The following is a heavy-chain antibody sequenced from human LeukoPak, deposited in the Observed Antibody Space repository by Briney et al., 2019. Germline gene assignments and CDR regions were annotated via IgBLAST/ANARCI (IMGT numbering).Heavy chain of an antibody. CDR2: ISAYNGNT. Sequence: GASVKVSCKASGYTFTSYGISWVRQAPGQGLEWMGWISAYNGNTNYAQKLQGRVTMTTDTSTSTAYMELRSLRSDETAVYYCAREREYSSSSWFDPWGQGTLVTVSS. CDR1: GYTFTSYG. D-gene: IGHD6-6*01. CDR3: AREREYSSSSWFDP. V-gene: IGHV1-18*01. J-gene: IGHJ5*02.